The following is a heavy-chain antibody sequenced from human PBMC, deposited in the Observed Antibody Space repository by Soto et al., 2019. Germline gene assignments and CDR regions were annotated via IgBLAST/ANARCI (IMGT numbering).Heavy chain of an antibody. CDR1: GGSISSYY. D-gene: IGHD6-13*01. V-gene: IGHV4-59*08. CDR2: IYYSGST. CDR3: ARRRWESGSWSFHY. J-gene: IGHJ4*02. Sequence: SETLSLTCTVSGGSISSYYWSWIRQPPGKGLEWIGYIYYSGSTNYNPSLKSRVTISVDTSKNQFSLKLSSVTAADTAVYYCARRRWESGSWSFHYWGQGTLVTVSS.